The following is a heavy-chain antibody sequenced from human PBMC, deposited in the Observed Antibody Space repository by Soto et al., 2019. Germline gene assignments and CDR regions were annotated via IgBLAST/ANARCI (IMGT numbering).Heavy chain of an antibody. CDR2: IIPIFGTA. Sequence: QVQLVQSGAEVKKPGSSVKVSCKASGGTFSSYAISWVRQAPGQRLEWMGGIIPIFGTANYAQKVQGRVTSTADESTSTANMEVSSLGFGDTAVYYCARVEAVRGVIGSGMDVWGQGTTDTVSS. CDR3: ARVEAVRGVIGSGMDV. V-gene: IGHV1-69*01. CDR1: GGTFSSYA. D-gene: IGHD3-10*01. J-gene: IGHJ6*02.